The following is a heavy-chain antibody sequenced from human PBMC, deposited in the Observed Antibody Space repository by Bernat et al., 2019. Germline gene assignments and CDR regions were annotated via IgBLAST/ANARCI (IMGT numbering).Heavy chain of an antibody. Sequence: QVTLRESGPALVKPTQTLTLTCTFSGFSLSTSGMCVSWIRQPPGKALEWLARIDWDDDKYYSTSLKTRLTISKDTSKNQVVLTMTNMDPVDTATYYCARTALYSNSGEYFDYWGQGTLVTVSS. CDR3: ARTALYSNSGEYFDY. CDR2: IDWDDDK. D-gene: IGHD6-6*01. V-gene: IGHV2-70*15. J-gene: IGHJ4*02. CDR1: GFSLSTSGMC.